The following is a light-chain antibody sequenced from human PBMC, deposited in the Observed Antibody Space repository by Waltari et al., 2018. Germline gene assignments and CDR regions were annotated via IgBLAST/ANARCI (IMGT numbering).Light chain of an antibody. CDR2: INIDGSH. J-gene: IGLJ3*02. CDR3: QTGGHGTWV. CDR1: SGHSTNI. V-gene: IGLV4-69*01. Sequence: QLVLTQSPSASASLGASVKLTCTLSSGHSTNIIAWLQQQPEKGPRYLMNINIDGSHNKGVGSPDRFSGSSSGAERYLTVSSLQSEDEADYYCQTGGHGTWVFGGGTRLTVL.